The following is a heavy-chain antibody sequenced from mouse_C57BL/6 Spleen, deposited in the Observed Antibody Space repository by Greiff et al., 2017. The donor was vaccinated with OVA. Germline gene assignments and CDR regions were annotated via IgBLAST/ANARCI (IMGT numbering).Heavy chain of an antibody. Sequence: EVQRVESGPGLVKPSQSLSLTCSVTGYSITSGYYWNWIRQFPGNKLEWMGYISYDGSNNYNPSLKNRISITRDTSKNQFFLKLNSVTTEDTATYYCASKEAMDYWGQGTSVTVSS. CDR1: GYSITSGYY. CDR2: ISYDGSN. J-gene: IGHJ4*01. CDR3: ASKEAMDY. V-gene: IGHV3-6*01.